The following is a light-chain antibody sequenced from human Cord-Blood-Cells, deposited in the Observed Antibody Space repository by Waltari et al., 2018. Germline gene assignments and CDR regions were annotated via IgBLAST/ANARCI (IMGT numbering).Light chain of an antibody. J-gene: IGLJ2*01. Sequence: QSALTQPRSVSGSPGQSVTISCTGTSSDVGGYNYVSWYQQHPGKAPKLMVYDVSKRPSGVPDLFSGSKSGSRASLTISGLQAEEEADYYCCSYAGSYTVVFGGGTKLTVL. V-gene: IGLV2-11*01. CDR2: DVS. CDR1: SSDVGGYNY. CDR3: CSYAGSYTVV.